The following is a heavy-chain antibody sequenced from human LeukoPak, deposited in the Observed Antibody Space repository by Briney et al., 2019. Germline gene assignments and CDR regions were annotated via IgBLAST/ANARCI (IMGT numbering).Heavy chain of an antibody. D-gene: IGHD6-6*01. J-gene: IGHJ4*02. Sequence: GGSLRLSCAASGFTFSSYSMNWVRQAPGKGLEWASYISYNSRSIEYADSVKGRFTISRDNAKNSLYLQMNSLRAEDTAMYYCARGGAARPDYWGQGALVSVSA. CDR1: GFTFSSYS. CDR3: ARGGAARPDY. CDR2: ISYNSRSI. V-gene: IGHV3-48*01.